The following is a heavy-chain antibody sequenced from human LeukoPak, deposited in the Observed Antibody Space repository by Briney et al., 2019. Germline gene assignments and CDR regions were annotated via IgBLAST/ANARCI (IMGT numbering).Heavy chain of an antibody. Sequence: KPSETLSLTCTVSGGSISSSSYYWGWIRQPPGKGLEWIGSIYYSGSTYYNPSLKSRVTISIDTSKSQFSLKLSSVTAADTAVYYCASPLGYCSGGSCYWNWGQGTLVTVSS. CDR3: ASPLGYCSGGSCYWN. J-gene: IGHJ4*02. CDR1: GGSISSSSYY. V-gene: IGHV4-39*01. CDR2: IYYSGST. D-gene: IGHD2-15*01.